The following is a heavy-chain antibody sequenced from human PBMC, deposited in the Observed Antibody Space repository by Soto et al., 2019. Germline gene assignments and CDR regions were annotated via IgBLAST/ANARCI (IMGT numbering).Heavy chain of an antibody. D-gene: IGHD3-22*01. Sequence: PGGSLRLSCAASGFNFSDYYMTWIRQAPGKGPEWISYISTSGRDTEYADSVKGRFLISRDNAKRSLYLQMNSLRVEDTAVYYCARWLEVLTTSDSWGQGTLVTVSS. CDR3: ARWLEVLTTSDS. J-gene: IGHJ4*02. CDR2: ISTSGRDT. V-gene: IGHV3-11*06. CDR1: GFNFSDYY.